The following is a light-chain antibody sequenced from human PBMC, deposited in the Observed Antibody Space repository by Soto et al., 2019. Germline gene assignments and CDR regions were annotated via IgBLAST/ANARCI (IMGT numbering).Light chain of an antibody. J-gene: IGKJ4*01. CDR1: QRVSNN. CDR3: QQYNSWPLT. V-gene: IGKV3-15*01. Sequence: EIVMTQSPATLSVSPGERATLSCRASQRVSNNLAWYQQKPGQAPRLLIYGASTRATDIPAKFSGSGSGTACSLTISRLQSADFALYYCQQYNSWPLTFGGGTQVEI. CDR2: GAS.